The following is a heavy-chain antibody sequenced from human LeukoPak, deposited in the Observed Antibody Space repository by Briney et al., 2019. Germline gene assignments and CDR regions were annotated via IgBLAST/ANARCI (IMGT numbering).Heavy chain of an antibody. CDR1: GGSFSGYY. Sequence: SETLSLTCAVYGGSFSGYYWSWIRQPPGKGLEWIGEINHSGSTNYNPSLKSRVTISVDTSKNQFSLKLSSVTAADTAVYYCARAPPSNTVYLDLWGRGTLVTVSS. J-gene: IGHJ2*01. D-gene: IGHD4-17*01. CDR3: ARAPPSNTVYLDL. V-gene: IGHV4-34*01. CDR2: INHSGST.